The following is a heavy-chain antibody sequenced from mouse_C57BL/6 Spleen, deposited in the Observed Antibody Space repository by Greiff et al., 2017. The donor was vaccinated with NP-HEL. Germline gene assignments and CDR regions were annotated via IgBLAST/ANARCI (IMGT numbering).Heavy chain of an antibody. V-gene: IGHV5-17*01. CDR1: GFTFSDYG. J-gene: IGHJ1*03. Sequence: EVQLVESGGGLVKPGGSLKLSCAASGFTFSDYGMHWVRQAPEKGLEWVAYISSGSSTIYYADTVKGRFTISRDNAKNTLFLQMTSLRSEDTAMYYCARRTTVVPYWYFDVWGTGTTFTVSS. CDR2: ISSGSSTI. CDR3: ARRTTVVPYWYFDV. D-gene: IGHD1-1*01.